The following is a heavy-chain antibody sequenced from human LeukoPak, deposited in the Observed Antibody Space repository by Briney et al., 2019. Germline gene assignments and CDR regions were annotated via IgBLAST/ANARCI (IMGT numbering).Heavy chain of an antibody. J-gene: IGHJ5*02. Sequence: ASVKVSCKSSADTLTGDDVHWVRQAPGQGLEWLGWMSPYDGFTGYAQDFQGRLTMTTDTTINTVFMELSGLKSEDTAVYYCATESAITISGVVFHYFDPWGQGTLVTVSS. D-gene: IGHD3-3*01. CDR2: MSPYDGFT. CDR3: ATESAITISGVVFHYFDP. CDR1: ADTLTGDD. V-gene: IGHV1-8*01.